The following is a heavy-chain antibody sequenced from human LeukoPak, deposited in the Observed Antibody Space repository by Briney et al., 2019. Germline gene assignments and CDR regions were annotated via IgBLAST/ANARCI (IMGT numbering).Heavy chain of an antibody. J-gene: IGHJ4*02. Sequence: PSETLSLTCAVYGGSFSGYYWSWIRQPPGKGLEWIGEINHSGSTNYNPSLKSRLTISVDTSKNQFFPKLSSVTAADTAVYYCARGCSGGNCYTAIDYWGQGTLVTVSS. CDR3: ARGCSGGNCYTAIDY. CDR2: INHSGST. D-gene: IGHD2-15*01. V-gene: IGHV4-34*01. CDR1: GGSFSGYY.